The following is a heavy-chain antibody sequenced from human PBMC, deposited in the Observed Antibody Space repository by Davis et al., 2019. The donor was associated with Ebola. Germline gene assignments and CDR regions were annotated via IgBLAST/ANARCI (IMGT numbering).Heavy chain of an antibody. D-gene: IGHD2-2*01. Sequence: AASVKVSCKASGYTFTNYGITWVRQAPGQRLEWMGRINPNSGGTNYAQKFQGRVTMTRDTSISTAYMELSRLRSDDTAVYYCARRYCSSTSCYLPPELRPSYYYYGMDVWGKGTTVTVSS. J-gene: IGHJ6*04. CDR3: ARRYCSSTSCYLPPELRPSYYYYGMDV. CDR2: INPNSGGT. CDR1: GYTFTNYG. V-gene: IGHV1-2*06.